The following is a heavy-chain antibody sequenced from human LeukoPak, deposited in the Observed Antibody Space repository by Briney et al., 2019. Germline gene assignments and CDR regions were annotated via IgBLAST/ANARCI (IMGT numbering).Heavy chain of an antibody. D-gene: IGHD3-16*01. CDR2: IYQSGYT. CDR3: ARSPPLGVDY. Sequence: SQTLSLTCTVSGDSVSSGGYYWTWTRQPPLKGLEWIGAIYQSGYTYYNPSLKSRVTISVDRSKNQFSLKVRSVTAADTAVYYCARSPPLGVDYWGQGTRVTVSS. J-gene: IGHJ4*02. CDR1: GDSVSSGGYY. V-gene: IGHV4-30-2*01.